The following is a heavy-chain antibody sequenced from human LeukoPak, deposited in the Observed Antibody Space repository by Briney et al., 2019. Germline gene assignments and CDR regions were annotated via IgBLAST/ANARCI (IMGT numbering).Heavy chain of an antibody. Sequence: ASVKVSCKASGYTFTGYYMHWVRQAPGQGLEWMGWINPNSGGTNYAQKFQGRVTMTRDTSISTAYMELSRLRSDDTAVYYCARDPKRATGHWGGDYWGQGTLVTVSS. D-gene: IGHD1-26*01. V-gene: IGHV1-2*02. CDR3: ARDPKRATGHWGGDY. J-gene: IGHJ4*02. CDR1: GYTFTGYY. CDR2: INPNSGGT.